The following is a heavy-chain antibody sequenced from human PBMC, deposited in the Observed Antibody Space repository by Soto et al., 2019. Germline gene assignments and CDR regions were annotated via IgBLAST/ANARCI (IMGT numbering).Heavy chain of an antibody. CDR3: ARGRRVATRIYYYYYYMDV. CDR1: GGSFSGYY. J-gene: IGHJ6*03. Sequence: SETLSLTCAVYGGSFSGYYWIWIRQPPGKGLEWIGEINHSGSTNYNPSLKSRVTISVDTSKNQFSLKLSSVTTADTAVYYCARGRRVATRIYYYYYYMDVWGKGTTVTVSS. D-gene: IGHD5-12*01. CDR2: INHSGST. V-gene: IGHV4-34*01.